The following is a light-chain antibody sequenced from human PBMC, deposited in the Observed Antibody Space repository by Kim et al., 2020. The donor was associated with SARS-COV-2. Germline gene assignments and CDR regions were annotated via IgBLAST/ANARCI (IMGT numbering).Light chain of an antibody. Sequence: SYELTQPPSVSVSPGQTASITCSGDKLGDKYACWYQQKPGQSPLLVIYQDSKRPSGIPERFSGSNSGNTATLTISGTQAIDEADYYCQAWDSSTGVFGGGTQLTVL. CDR2: QDS. V-gene: IGLV3-1*01. CDR1: KLGDKY. J-gene: IGLJ2*01. CDR3: QAWDSSTGV.